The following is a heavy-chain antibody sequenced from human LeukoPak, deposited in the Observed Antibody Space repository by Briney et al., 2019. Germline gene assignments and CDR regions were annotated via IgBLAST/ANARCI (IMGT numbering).Heavy chain of an antibody. CDR3: ARFRAVSGNCDY. D-gene: IGHD6-19*01. CDR1: GFTFSSYW. V-gene: IGHV3-7*05. Sequence: PGGSLRLSCAASGFTFSSYWMSWVRQAPGRGLEWAAHIKEDGGQKYYVDSVKGRFTISRDNAKNSLYLQMTSLRAEDTAVYYCARFRAVSGNCDYWGQGTLVTVSS. J-gene: IGHJ4*02. CDR2: IKEDGGQK.